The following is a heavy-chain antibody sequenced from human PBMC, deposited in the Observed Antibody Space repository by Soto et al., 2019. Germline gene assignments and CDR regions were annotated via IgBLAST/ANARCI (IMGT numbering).Heavy chain of an antibody. CDR2: TSYDGSNN. D-gene: IGHD3-16*01. J-gene: IGHJ4*02. CDR3: ARWGTTGGLDV. Sequence: QVQLVESGGGVVQPGTSLRLSCVGSGFTFRSYVIHWVRQAPGKGLEWVALTSYDGSNNFYGDSVEGRFTISRHNSRNTVELQMDSPTFEDTALYYCARWGTTGGLDVWGQGTLVSVSS. V-gene: IGHV3-33*05. CDR1: GFTFRSYV.